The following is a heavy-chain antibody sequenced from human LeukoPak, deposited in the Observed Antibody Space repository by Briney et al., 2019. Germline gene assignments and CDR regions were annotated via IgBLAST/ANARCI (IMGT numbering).Heavy chain of an antibody. Sequence: ASVKVSCTASAYTFTGYYMHWLRQAPGQGLEWMGLINPNSGGTNYAQKFQGRVITTRDTSISTAFMELSRLSSDDTAVYDCAPLNWNYGNLGQGTLVAVSS. CDR2: INPNSGGT. CDR3: APLNWNYGN. CDR1: AYTFTGYY. J-gene: IGHJ4*02. D-gene: IGHD1-7*01. V-gene: IGHV1-2*02.